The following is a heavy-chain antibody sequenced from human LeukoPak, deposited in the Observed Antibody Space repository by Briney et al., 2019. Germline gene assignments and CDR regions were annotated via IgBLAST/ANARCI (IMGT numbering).Heavy chain of an antibody. D-gene: IGHD2-8*02. CDR3: AKDGSWSCTD. V-gene: IGHV3-30*02. Sequence: PGGALRLSFAASGFTFRRNAIHWVRQGPAKGLEWVSYIAHHGSNKYYADSVKGRFTISRDNSKRTLYLQMNSLRADDTAVYYCAKDGSWSCTDWGQGTLVTVSS. CDR1: GFTFRRNA. CDR2: IAHHGSNK. J-gene: IGHJ4*02.